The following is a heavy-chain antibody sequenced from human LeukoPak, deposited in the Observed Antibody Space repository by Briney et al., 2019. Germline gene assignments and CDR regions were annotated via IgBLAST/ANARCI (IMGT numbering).Heavy chain of an antibody. D-gene: IGHD2-15*01. V-gene: IGHV1-18*01. CDR2: ICAYNGNT. CDR1: GYTFTSYG. Sequence: ASVKVSCKASGYTFTSYGISWVRQAPGQGLEGMGCICAYNGNTNYAQKLQGRVTMTTDTSTSTAYLELRTLRSDDTAVYYCARDDLGYCNGGSCYTLYDYWGQGTLVTVSS. CDR3: ARDDLGYCNGGSCYTLYDY. J-gene: IGHJ4*02.